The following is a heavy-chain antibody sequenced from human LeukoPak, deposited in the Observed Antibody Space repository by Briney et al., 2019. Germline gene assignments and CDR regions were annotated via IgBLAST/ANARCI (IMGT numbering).Heavy chain of an antibody. CDR2: IYYSGST. CDR1: GGSISSYY. Sequence: PSETLSLTCTVSGGSISSYYWSWIRQPPGKGLEWIGCIYYSGSTNYNPSLKSRVTISVDTSKNQFSLKLSSVTAADTAVYYCARDRLLGGTRWFDPWGQGTLVTVSS. J-gene: IGHJ5*02. CDR3: ARDRLLGGTRWFDP. D-gene: IGHD3-22*01. V-gene: IGHV4-59*01.